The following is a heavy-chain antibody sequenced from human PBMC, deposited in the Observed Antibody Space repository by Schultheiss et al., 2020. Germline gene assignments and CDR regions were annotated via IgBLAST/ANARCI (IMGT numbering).Heavy chain of an antibody. CDR2: IRSKAYGGTT. CDR1: GFTFGDYA. Sequence: SLKISCTASGFTFGDYAMSWFRQAPGKGLEWVGFIRSKAYGGTTEYAASVKGRFTISRDDSKSIAYLQMNSLKTEDTAVYYCTLDRSTSCYCDYWGQGTLVTVSS. V-gene: IGHV3-49*03. D-gene: IGHD2-2*01. J-gene: IGHJ4*02. CDR3: TLDRSTSCYCDY.